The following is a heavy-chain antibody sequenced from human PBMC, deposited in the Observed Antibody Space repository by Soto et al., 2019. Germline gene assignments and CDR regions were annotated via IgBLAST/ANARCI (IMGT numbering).Heavy chain of an antibody. CDR2: IYDSGST. Sequence: KASETLSLTCSVSGGSISSYYWSWIRQPPGKGLEWIGYIYDSGSTNYNPSLKSRVTISVDTSKNQFSLKMSSVTAADTAVYYCARDSPGGNPLDNWGQGTLVTVSS. J-gene: IGHJ4*02. CDR3: ARDSPGGNPLDN. V-gene: IGHV4-59*01. D-gene: IGHD2-15*01. CDR1: GGSISSYY.